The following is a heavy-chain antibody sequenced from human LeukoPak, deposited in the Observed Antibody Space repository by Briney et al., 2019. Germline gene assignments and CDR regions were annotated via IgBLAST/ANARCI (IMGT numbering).Heavy chain of an antibody. CDR1: GGSISSYY. D-gene: IGHD6-13*01. CDR2: IYYSGST. Sequence: SETLSLTCTVSGGSISSYYWSWIRQPPGKGLECSGYIYYSGSTNYNPSLKSRVTISVDTSKNQFSLKLSSVTAADTAVYYCARHGRRSSWRGWFDPWGQGTLVTVSS. J-gene: IGHJ5*02. CDR3: ARHGRRSSWRGWFDP. V-gene: IGHV4-59*08.